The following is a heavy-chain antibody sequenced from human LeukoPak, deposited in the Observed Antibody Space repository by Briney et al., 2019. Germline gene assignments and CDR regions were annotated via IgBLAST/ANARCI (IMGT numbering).Heavy chain of an antibody. Sequence: GGSLRLPCAASGFTFSSYSMNWVRQAPGKGLEWVSSISSSSSYIYYADSVKGRFTISRDNAKNSLYLQMNSLRAEDTAVYYCARDRLDFEFDAFDIWGQGTMVTVSS. V-gene: IGHV3-21*01. CDR1: GFTFSSYS. CDR2: ISSSSSYI. D-gene: IGHD6-19*01. CDR3: ARDRLDFEFDAFDI. J-gene: IGHJ3*02.